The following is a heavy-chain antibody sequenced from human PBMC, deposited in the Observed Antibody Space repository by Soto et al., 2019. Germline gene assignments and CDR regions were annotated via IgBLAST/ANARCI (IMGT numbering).Heavy chain of an antibody. CDR3: AREEISGDYVFGY. CDR2: IIPIFGTA. CDR1: GGTFSSYA. V-gene: IGHV1-69*13. Sequence: ASVKISCKASGGTFSSYAISWVRQAPGQGLEWMGGIIPIFGTANYAQKFQGRVTITADESTSTAYMELSSLRSEDTAVYYCAREEISGDYVFGYRRQGTLVTASS. D-gene: IGHD4-17*01. J-gene: IGHJ4*02.